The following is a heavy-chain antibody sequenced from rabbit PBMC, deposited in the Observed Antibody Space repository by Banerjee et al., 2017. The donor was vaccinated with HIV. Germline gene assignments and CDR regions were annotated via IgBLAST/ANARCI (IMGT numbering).Heavy chain of an antibody. J-gene: IGHJ4*01. CDR1: GFTINNDYY. Sequence: QSLEESGGGLVKPEGSLTLTCTASGFTINNDYYMCWVRQAPGKGLEWIASIYAGSGTYYASWAKGRFTISKTSSTTVTLQMTSLTAADTATYFCARSPWNADYAGYGYARWIDLWGPGTLVTVS. D-gene: IGHD6-1*01. CDR3: ARSPWNADYAGYGYARWIDL. CDR2: IYAGSGT. V-gene: IGHV1S40*01.